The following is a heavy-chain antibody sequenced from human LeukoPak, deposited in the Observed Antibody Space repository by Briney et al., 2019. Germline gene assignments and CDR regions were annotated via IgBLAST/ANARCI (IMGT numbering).Heavy chain of an antibody. J-gene: IGHJ4*02. V-gene: IGHV1-69*05. CDR3: ARGLYSSGWGPFDY. D-gene: IGHD6-19*01. Sequence: SVKASCKASGGTFSSYAISWVREAPGQGLEWMGGIIPIFGTANYAQKFQGRVTITTDESTSTAYMELSSLRSEDTAVYYCARGLYSSGWGPFDYWGQGTLVTVSS. CDR1: GGTFSSYA. CDR2: IIPIFGTA.